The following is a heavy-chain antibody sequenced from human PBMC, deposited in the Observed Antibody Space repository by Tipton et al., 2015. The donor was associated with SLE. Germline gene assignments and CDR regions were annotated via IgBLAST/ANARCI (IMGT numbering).Heavy chain of an antibody. V-gene: IGHV3-53*01. D-gene: IGHD6-13*01. CDR3: ARGLAASGP. J-gene: IGHJ5*02. CDR2: NYFGGIT. Sequence: SLRLSCAASALSVSAYHMTWVRQAPGKGLEWVSVNYFGGITDYAASVKGRFTVSRDNSKNSLYLQMNSLRAEDTAIYYCARGLAASGPWGQGTLVTVSS. CDR1: ALSVSAYH.